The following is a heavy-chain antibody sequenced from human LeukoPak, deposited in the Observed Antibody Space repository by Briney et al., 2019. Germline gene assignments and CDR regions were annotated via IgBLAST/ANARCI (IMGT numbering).Heavy chain of an antibody. V-gene: IGHV3-7*01. CDR1: GFTFSSYW. CDR3: ARAWYYYDSSSYYYPNDY. D-gene: IGHD3-22*01. CDR2: IKQDGSEK. Sequence: GGSLRLSCAASGFTFSSYWMSWVRQAPGKGLEWVANIKQDGSEKYYVDSVKGRFTISRDNAKNSLYLQMNSLRAEDTAVYYCARAWYYYDSSSYYYPNDYWGQGTLVTVSS. J-gene: IGHJ4*02.